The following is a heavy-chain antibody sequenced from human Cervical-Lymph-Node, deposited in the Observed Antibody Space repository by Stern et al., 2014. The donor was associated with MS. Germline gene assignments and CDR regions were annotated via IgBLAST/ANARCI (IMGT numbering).Heavy chain of an antibody. CDR3: ARGGKTDYYYGMDV. Sequence: QVQLVQSGAEVKKPGATVKVSCKASGYTFSDHSIHWVRQAPGQGLEWMGWINPDSGTTVDERKFEGRFTMARDTSISTVYMELSRLRSDDTAQYYCARGGKTDYYYGMDVWGQGTTVTVSS. CDR1: GYTFSDHS. V-gene: IGHV1-2*02. D-gene: IGHD1-26*01. J-gene: IGHJ6*02. CDR2: INPDSGTT.